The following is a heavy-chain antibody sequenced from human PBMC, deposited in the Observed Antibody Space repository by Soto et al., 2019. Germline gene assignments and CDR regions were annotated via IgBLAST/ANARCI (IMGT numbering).Heavy chain of an antibody. J-gene: IGHJ4*02. CDR3: TRGPRPISTGTGAY. D-gene: IGHD3-10*01. V-gene: IGHV3-74*01. CDR1: GFIFKMYC. CDR2: IYNDGTYS. Sequence: XVSLRLSCAASGFIFKMYCMHWVRQSPGKGLVWISRIYNDGTYSDYADSVRGRFTISRDNVNDTLYLQMNNLRAEDSGLYYCTRGPRPISTGTGAYWGQGTQVTVSS.